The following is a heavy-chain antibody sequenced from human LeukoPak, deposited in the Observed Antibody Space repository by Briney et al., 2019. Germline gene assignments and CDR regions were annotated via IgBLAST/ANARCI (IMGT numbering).Heavy chain of an antibody. V-gene: IGHV1-46*01. CDR1: GCTFTNYY. Sequence: GASVKVSCKTSGCTFTNYYIHWVRQAPGQGLEWMGVINPSGGSTNYAQKFQGGVTMTRDTSTSTVYMELSSLRSEDTAVYYCARGPSITMVRGGQWYYYMDVWGKGTTVTISS. D-gene: IGHD3-10*01. CDR3: ARGPSITMVRGGQWYYYMDV. CDR2: INPSGGST. J-gene: IGHJ6*03.